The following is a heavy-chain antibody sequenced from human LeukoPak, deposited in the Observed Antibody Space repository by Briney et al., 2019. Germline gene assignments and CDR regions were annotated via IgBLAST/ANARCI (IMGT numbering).Heavy chain of an antibody. CDR3: ARGDNGDFPFDY. CDR2: INHSGST. V-gene: IGHV4-34*01. CDR1: GGSFSGYY. Sequence: SETLSLTCAVYGGSFSGYYWSWIRQPPGKGLEWIGEINHSGSTNYNPSLKSRVTISVDTSKNQFSLKLSSVTAADTAVYYCARGDNGDFPFDYWGQGTLVTVSS. J-gene: IGHJ4*02. D-gene: IGHD4-17*01.